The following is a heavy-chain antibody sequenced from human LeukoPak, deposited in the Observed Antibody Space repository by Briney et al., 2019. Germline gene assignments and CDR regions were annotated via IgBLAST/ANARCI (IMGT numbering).Heavy chain of an antibody. J-gene: IGHJ3*02. CDR2: IYYTGST. Sequence: SETLSLTCTVSGGSISGYYWSWIRQPPGKRLEWMGYIYYTGSTRYNPSHRRRVTMSVDTSKNQFSLNLSYVTAADTAVYYCAREILTGYPPDAFDMWGQGTMVTVSS. CDR3: AREILTGYPPDAFDM. D-gene: IGHD3-9*01. CDR1: GGSISGYY. V-gene: IGHV4-59*01.